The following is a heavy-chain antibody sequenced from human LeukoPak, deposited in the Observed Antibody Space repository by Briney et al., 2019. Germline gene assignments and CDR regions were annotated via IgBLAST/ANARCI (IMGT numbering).Heavy chain of an antibody. CDR3: ATSRQVLLPFES. Sequence: PGGSLRLSCAASGFTFSTFAMIWVRQPPGKGLEWVSSIFQGGGEIHYADSVRGRFTISRDNSKSTLFLQMNSLRAEDSAIYYCATSRQVLLPFESWGQGTLVTVSS. CDR1: GFTFSTFA. CDR2: IFQGGGEI. D-gene: IGHD5-18*01. V-gene: IGHV3-23*01. J-gene: IGHJ4*02.